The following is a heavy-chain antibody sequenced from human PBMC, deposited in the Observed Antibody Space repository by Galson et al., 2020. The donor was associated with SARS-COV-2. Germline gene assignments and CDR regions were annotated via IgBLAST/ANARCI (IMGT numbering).Heavy chain of an antibody. CDR1: GYTFTSYG. D-gene: IGHD3-9*01. CDR3: ARSGYYDILTGYDAWDY. Sequence: ASVKVSCKASGYTFTSYGISWVRQAPGQGLEWMGWISAYNGNTNYAQKLQGRVTMTTDTSTSTAYMELRSLRSDDTAVYYCARSGYYDILTGYDAWDYWGQGTLVTVSS. J-gene: IGHJ4*02. V-gene: IGHV1-18*01. CDR2: ISAYNGNT.